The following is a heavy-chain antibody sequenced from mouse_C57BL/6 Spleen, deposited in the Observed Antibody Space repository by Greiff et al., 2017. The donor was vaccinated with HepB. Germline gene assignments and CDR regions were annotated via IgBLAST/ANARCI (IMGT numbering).Heavy chain of an antibody. CDR1: GFTFSDYG. CDR2: ISSGSSTI. V-gene: IGHV5-17*01. Sequence: EVNLVESGGGLVKPGGSLKLSCAASGFTFSDYGMHWVRQAPEKGLEWVAYISSGSSTIYYADTVKGRFTISRDNAKNTLFLQMTSLRSEDTAMYYCARRAQAKGGYYAMDYWGQGTSVTVSS. J-gene: IGHJ4*01. D-gene: IGHD3-2*02. CDR3: ARRAQAKGGYYAMDY.